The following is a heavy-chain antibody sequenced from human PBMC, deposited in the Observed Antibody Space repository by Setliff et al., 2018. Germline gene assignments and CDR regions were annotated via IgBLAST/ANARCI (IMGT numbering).Heavy chain of an antibody. D-gene: IGHD3-3*01. Sequence: AGESLKISCAASGFTFSDSTMHWVRQASGKGLEWVGRIRTKANSYATAYATSVQDRFTISRHDSESTTYLQMNGLKTEDTAVYYCVRHMTYYDFWRGYYSTSDAFHVWGQGTMVTVSS. V-gene: IGHV3-73*01. CDR1: GFTFSDST. CDR3: VRHMTYYDFWRGYYSTSDAFHV. CDR2: IRTKANSYAT. J-gene: IGHJ3*01.